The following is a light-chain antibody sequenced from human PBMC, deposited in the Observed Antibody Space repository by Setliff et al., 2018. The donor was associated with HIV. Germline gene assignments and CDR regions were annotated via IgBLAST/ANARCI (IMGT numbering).Light chain of an antibody. CDR2: EVS. CDR1: SSDVGSYNL. J-gene: IGLJ1*01. V-gene: IGLV2-14*02. Sequence: QSVLTQPASVSGSPGQSITLSCTGTSSDVGSYNLVSWYQHHPGKAPKLMIYEVSKRPSGVSNRFSGSKSGNTASLTISGLQAEDEADYYCSSRIVSSALHVFGTGTKVTVL. CDR3: SSRIVSSALHV.